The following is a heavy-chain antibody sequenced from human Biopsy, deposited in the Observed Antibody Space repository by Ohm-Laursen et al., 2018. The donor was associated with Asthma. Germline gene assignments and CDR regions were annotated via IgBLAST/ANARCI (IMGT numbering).Heavy chain of an antibody. D-gene: IGHD3-22*01. J-gene: IGHJ4*02. CDR3: AKGDSSNWSHYYFDY. CDR1: GFAVSRDH. CDR2: SYSGGTS. Sequence: SLRLSCAPSGFAVSRDHMFWVRQAPGKGLEWVSVSYSGGTSHTADSVRVRFTIPRDYSKNKLYLQMHSLRAEDSAVYYCAKGDSSNWSHYYFDYWGQGTLVTVSS. V-gene: IGHV3-53*01.